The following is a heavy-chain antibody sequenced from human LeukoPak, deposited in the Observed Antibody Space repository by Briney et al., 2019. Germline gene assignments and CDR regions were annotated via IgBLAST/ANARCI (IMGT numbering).Heavy chain of an antibody. CDR1: DGSINSYY. Sequence: SETPSLTCSVSDGSINSYYWSWIRQPPGKGLEWIGYIYYSGSTNYNPSLKSRVTISVDTSKNQFSLKLSSVTAADTAVYYCARYSSFPLQLERQNKFAFDIWGQGTMVTVSS. V-gene: IGHV4-59*01. J-gene: IGHJ3*02. CDR3: ARYSSFPLQLERQNKFAFDI. CDR2: IYYSGST. D-gene: IGHD1-1*01.